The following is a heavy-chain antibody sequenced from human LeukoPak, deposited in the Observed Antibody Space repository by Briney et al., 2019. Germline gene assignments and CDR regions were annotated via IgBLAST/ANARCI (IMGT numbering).Heavy chain of an antibody. CDR3: ARPKGVRGFPLDY. Sequence: GGSLRLSCAASGFTFSNYAMSWIRQAPGKGLEWVSYISSSGSTIYYADSAKGRFTISRDNAKNSLYLQMNNLRAEDTAVYYCARPKGVRGFPLDYWGQGTLVTVSS. D-gene: IGHD3-10*01. V-gene: IGHV3-11*04. CDR2: ISSSGSTI. J-gene: IGHJ4*02. CDR1: GFTFSNYA.